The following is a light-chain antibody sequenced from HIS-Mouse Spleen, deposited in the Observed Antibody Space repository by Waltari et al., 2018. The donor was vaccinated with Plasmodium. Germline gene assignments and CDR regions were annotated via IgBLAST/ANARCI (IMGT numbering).Light chain of an antibody. CDR1: QSISSY. CDR2: AAS. J-gene: IGKJ1*01. V-gene: IGKV1-39*01. CDR3: QQSYSSWT. Sequence: DIQITHSPSSLSASVGDIATITCRARQSISSYLNWYQQKPGKAHNLLIYAASSLQSGGPSRFSGSGYGTDFTLTSSSLQPEDYATYYCQQSYSSWTFGQGTKVEIK.